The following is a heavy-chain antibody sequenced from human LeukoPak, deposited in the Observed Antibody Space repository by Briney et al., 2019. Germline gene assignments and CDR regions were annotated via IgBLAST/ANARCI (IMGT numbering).Heavy chain of an antibody. D-gene: IGHD3-3*01. CDR3: AHLRDDFWSGYYHDY. V-gene: IGHV2-5*01. CDR1: GFSLSTSGVG. CDR2: IYWNDDK. J-gene: IGHJ4*02. Sequence: SGPTLVNPTQTLTLTCTFSGFSLSTSGVGVGWIRQPPGKALEWLALIYWNDDKRYSPSLKSRLTITKDTSKNQVVLTMTNMDPVDTATYYCAHLRDDFWSGYYHDYWGQGTLVTVSS.